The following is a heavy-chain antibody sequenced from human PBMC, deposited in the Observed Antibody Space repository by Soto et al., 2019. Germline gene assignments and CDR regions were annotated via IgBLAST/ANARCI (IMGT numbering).Heavy chain of an antibody. CDR1: GFIFTRYS. CDR2: ISSTTNYI. D-gene: IGHD1-1*01. V-gene: IGHV3-21*06. J-gene: IGHJ4*02. Sequence: GWSLRLSCAASGFIFTRYSMNLVRQAPGKGLEWVSSISSTTNYIYYGDSMKGRFTISRDNAKNSLYLEMNSLRAEDTAVYYCARESEHPNSNFEYWGEGTLVTVSS. CDR3: ARESEHPNSNFEY.